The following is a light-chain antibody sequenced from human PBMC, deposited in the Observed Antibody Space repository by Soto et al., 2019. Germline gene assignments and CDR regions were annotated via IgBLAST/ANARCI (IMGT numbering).Light chain of an antibody. CDR2: AAS. CDR3: QQYYASSWT. V-gene: IGKV3-20*01. CDR1: QSISSTY. J-gene: IGKJ1*01. Sequence: EILLTRAPGSLSFSPGEKTNLPCRASQSISSTYLAWYRQKPGQAPRLLMYAASSRATGIPDRFSGSGSGTDFTLTISRLEPEDFAVYYCQQYYASSWTFGQGTKV.